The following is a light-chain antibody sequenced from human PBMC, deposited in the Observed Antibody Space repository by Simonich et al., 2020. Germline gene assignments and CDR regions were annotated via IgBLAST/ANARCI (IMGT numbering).Light chain of an antibody. Sequence: EIQMTQSPSSVSASVGDRVTITCRASQGISSWFAWYQQKPRKAPKLLIYAAYSLQRGVPSRLSGSGSGTALTLTISSLQPEDFATYYCQQLNSYPWTLGQGTKVEIK. CDR1: QGISSW. J-gene: IGKJ1*01. V-gene: IGKV1-12*01. CDR2: AAY. CDR3: QQLNSYPWT.